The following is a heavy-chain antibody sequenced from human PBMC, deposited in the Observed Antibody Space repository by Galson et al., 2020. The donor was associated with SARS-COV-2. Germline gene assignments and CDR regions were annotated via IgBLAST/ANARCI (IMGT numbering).Heavy chain of an antibody. CDR2: INPNNGGT. D-gene: IGHD5-12*01. J-gene: IGHJ3*01. CDR3: AEDGSKI. Sequence: ASVPVSCKASGYTFTGCHMHWVRQAPAQRLAWMGWINPNNGGTIYAQKFLGRVIMTTDASITTAYMELTGLRAEDTALYYCAEDGSKIWGKGTMVTGSS. CDR1: GYTFTGCH. V-gene: IGHV1-2*02.